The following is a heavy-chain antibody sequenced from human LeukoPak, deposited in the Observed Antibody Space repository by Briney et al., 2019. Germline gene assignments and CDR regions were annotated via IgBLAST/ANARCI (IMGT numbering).Heavy chain of an antibody. D-gene: IGHD2-8*01. Sequence: PGGSLRLSCSASGFTFRNFSISGVRQAPGKGLEWVSSIGGGDTHYADSVKGRFTISRDDSRSTVDLQMSSLRAEDTAVYYCAKDGQSFNSMYDYFDSWGQGTLVSVSS. CDR2: IGGGDT. V-gene: IGHV3-23*01. CDR3: AKDGQSFNSMYDYFDS. J-gene: IGHJ4*02. CDR1: GFTFRNFS.